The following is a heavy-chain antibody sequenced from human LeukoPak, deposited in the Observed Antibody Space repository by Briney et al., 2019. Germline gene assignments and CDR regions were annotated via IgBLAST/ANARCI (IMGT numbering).Heavy chain of an antibody. Sequence: SETLSLTCTVSGGSISSYYWSWIRQPAGKGLEWIGRIYTSGSTNYNPSLKSRVTMSVDTSKNQFSLKLSSVTAADTAVYYCAKSRRDYYYYYYMDVWGKGTTVTVSS. CDR1: GGSISSYY. J-gene: IGHJ6*03. CDR2: IYTSGST. V-gene: IGHV4-4*07. CDR3: AKSRRDYYYYYYMDV.